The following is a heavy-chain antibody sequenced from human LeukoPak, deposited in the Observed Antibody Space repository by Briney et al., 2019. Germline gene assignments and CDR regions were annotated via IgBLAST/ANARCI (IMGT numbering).Heavy chain of an antibody. D-gene: IGHD3-10*01. CDR2: FYYSGST. J-gene: IGHJ3*02. V-gene: IGHV4-59*08. Sequence: SETLSLTCTVSGVSIGSYYWSWIRQPPGKGLEWIGYFYYSGSTNYNPSLKSRVTISIDTSKNQFSLNLSSVTAADTAVYYCARGAYGSGSGNGFNIWGQGTTVTVSS. CDR1: GVSIGSYY. CDR3: ARGAYGSGSGNGFNI.